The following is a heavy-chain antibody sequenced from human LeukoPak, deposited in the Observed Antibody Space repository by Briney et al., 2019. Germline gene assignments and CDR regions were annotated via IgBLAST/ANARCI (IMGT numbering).Heavy chain of an antibody. D-gene: IGHD4-17*01. CDR2: ISYDGSNK. Sequence: PGRSLRLSCAASGFTFSSYGMHCVRQAPGKGLEWVAVISYDGSNKYYADSVKGRFTISRDNSKNTLYLQMNSLRAEDTAVYYCAKDRATVTYYYYYGMDVWGQGTTVTVSS. CDR1: GFTFSSYG. J-gene: IGHJ6*02. CDR3: AKDRATVTYYYYYGMDV. V-gene: IGHV3-30*18.